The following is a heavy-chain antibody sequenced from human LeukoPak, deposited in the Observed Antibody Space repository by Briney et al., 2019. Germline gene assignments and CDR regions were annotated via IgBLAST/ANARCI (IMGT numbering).Heavy chain of an antibody. V-gene: IGHV3-53*01. CDR1: GFTVSSNY. Sequence: GGSLRLSCAASGFTVSSNYMSWVRQAPGKGLEWVSVIYSGGSTYYADSAKGRFTISRDNSKNTLYLQMNSLRAEDTAVYYCARAPFDSSGYYYDFYYYYMDVWGKGTTVTVSS. J-gene: IGHJ6*03. CDR2: IYSGGST. CDR3: ARAPFDSSGYYYDFYYYYMDV. D-gene: IGHD3-22*01.